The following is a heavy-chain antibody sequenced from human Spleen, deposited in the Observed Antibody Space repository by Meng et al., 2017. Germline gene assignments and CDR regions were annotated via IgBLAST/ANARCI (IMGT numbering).Heavy chain of an antibody. Sequence: ASVKVSCKASGGTFNSYAISWVRQAPGQGLEWMGRINPKSGDTHYAQKFQARVTMTGDTSISTAYMELTSLTSDDTAVYYCARSSGWCRDDYWGQGTLVTVSS. CDR3: ARSSGWCRDDY. D-gene: IGHD6-19*01. V-gene: IGHV1-2*06. J-gene: IGHJ4*02. CDR1: GGTFNSYA. CDR2: INPKSGDT.